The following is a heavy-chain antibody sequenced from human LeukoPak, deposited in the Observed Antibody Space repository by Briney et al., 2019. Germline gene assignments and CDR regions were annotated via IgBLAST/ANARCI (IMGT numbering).Heavy chain of an antibody. V-gene: IGHV3-64D*06. CDR2: ISSDGGST. CDR1: GFTFSSYA. Sequence: GGSLRLSCAASGFTFSSYAMSWVRQAPGKGLEYVSTISSDGGSTYYGGSVKGRLTISRDNSKNTLYLQMSSLRAEDTAVYYCVKGHDSGGYSRFDSWGQGTLVTVSS. D-gene: IGHD3-22*01. CDR3: VKGHDSGGYSRFDS. J-gene: IGHJ4*02.